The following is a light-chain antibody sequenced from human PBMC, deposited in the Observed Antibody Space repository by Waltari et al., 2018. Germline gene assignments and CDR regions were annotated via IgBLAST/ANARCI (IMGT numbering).Light chain of an antibody. J-gene: IGKJ1*01. CDR3: QQCNDLPRT. CDR1: QSVSNN. CDR2: GAS. V-gene: IGKV3D-15*01. Sequence: EIVMTQSPAFLSVSPGERATLSCRASQSVSNNLAWYQQNPGYAPRLLIYGASTRTTGVPARFSGSGSGTEYTLTNSSLQSEDFAIYYCQQCNDLPRTFGQGTKVEIK.